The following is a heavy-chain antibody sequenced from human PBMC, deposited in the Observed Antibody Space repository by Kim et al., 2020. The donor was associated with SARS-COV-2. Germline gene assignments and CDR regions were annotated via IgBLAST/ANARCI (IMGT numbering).Heavy chain of an antibody. V-gene: IGHV3-11*06. J-gene: IGHJ3*02. CDR3: ARRFGSGSYAGRKDAFDI. Sequence: KGRFTISRDNAKNSLYLQMNSLRAEDTAVYYCARRFGSGSYAGRKDAFDIWGQGTMVTVSS. D-gene: IGHD3-10*01.